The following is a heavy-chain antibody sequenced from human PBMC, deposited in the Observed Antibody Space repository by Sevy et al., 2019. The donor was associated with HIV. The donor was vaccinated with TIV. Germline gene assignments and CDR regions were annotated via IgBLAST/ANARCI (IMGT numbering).Heavy chain of an antibody. Sequence: GGFLRLSCAASGFTFSSYAMHWVRQAPGKGLEWVAVISYDGSNKYYADSVKGRFTISRDNSKNTLYLQMNSLRAEDTAVYYCARDSPIMITFGGVKSYYYYMDVWGKGTTVTVSS. CDR2: ISYDGSNK. V-gene: IGHV3-30-3*01. CDR1: GFTFSSYA. J-gene: IGHJ6*03. CDR3: ARDSPIMITFGGVKSYYYYMDV. D-gene: IGHD3-16*01.